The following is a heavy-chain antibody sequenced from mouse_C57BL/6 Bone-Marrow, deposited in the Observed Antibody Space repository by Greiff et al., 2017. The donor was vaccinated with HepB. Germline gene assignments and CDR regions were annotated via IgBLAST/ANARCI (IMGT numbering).Heavy chain of an antibody. CDR1: GYTFTDYY. Sequence: VQVVESGPELVKPGASVKISCKASGYTFTDYYINWVKQRPGQGLEWIGWIYPGSGNTKYNEKFKGKATLTVDTSSSTAYMQLSSLTSEDSAVYFCARNLLWYPYWYFDVWGTGTTVTVSS. V-gene: IGHV1-84*01. D-gene: IGHD2-1*01. J-gene: IGHJ1*03. CDR3: ARNLLWYPYWYFDV. CDR2: IYPGSGNT.